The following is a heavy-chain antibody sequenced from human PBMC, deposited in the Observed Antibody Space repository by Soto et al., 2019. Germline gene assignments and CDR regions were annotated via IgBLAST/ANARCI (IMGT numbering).Heavy chain of an antibody. CDR2: IHHSEST. D-gene: IGHD3-22*01. V-gene: IGHV4-4*02. Sequence: SETLSLTCAISGGSISSNNWWTWVRQSPGKGLEWIGEIHHSESTNYNPSLNSRVTISVDKSKNQFSLKLTSVTAADTADYYCDRTSYYDSTGYYNIDVWGQGTTVTVSS. CDR1: GGSISSNNW. J-gene: IGHJ6*02. CDR3: DRTSYYDSTGYYNIDV.